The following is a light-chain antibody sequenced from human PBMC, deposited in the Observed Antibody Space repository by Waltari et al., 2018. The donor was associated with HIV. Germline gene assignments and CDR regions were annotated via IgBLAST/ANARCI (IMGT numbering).Light chain of an antibody. Sequence: NFMLTQPHSVSESPGKTVTISCTRSSGSIASNYVQWYQQRPGSAPTTVIYEDNQSPPGVPDRFSCSTDSSSNSASLTISGLKTEDEADYYCQSYDSSNVVFGGGTKLTVL. CDR2: EDN. CDR1: SGSIASNY. CDR3: QSYDSSNVV. J-gene: IGLJ2*01. V-gene: IGLV6-57*04.